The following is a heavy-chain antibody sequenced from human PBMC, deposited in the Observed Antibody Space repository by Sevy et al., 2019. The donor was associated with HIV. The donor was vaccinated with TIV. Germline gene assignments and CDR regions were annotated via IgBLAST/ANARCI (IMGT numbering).Heavy chain of an antibody. CDR3: ARAYCSGGSCYSLAY. D-gene: IGHD2-15*01. CDR2: VSAHNGDT. Sequence: ASVKVSCKASGYTFTSYRITWVRQAPGQGLEWMGWVSAHNGDTNYAQKLQGRVTMTTDTSTSTAYMKLRTLRSDDTAVYYCARAYCSGGSCYSLAYWGQGTLVTVSS. CDR1: GYTFTSYR. J-gene: IGHJ4*02. V-gene: IGHV1-18*01.